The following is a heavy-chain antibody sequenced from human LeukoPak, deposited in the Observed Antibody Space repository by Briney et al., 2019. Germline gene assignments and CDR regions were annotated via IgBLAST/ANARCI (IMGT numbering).Heavy chain of an antibody. Sequence: GGSLRLSCAASGFTVSSNYMSRVRQAPGKGLEWVSVIYSGGSTYYADSVKGRFTISRDNSKNTLYLQMNSLRAEDTAVYYCARGGALTTVTYYYYYGMDVWGQGTTVTVSS. D-gene: IGHD4-17*01. CDR1: GFTVSSNY. V-gene: IGHV3-66*01. CDR3: ARGGALTTVTYYYYYGMDV. J-gene: IGHJ6*02. CDR2: IYSGGST.